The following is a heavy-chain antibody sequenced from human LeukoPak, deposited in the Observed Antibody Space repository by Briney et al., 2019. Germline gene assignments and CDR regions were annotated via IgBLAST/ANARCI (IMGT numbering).Heavy chain of an antibody. Sequence: PGGSLRLSCAGSGFTVSTNLMSWVRQAPGKGLEWVSTLYNDAFGSTTYYADSVTGRFTISRDNSQNTLFLQMSSLTAEDTAMYYCARELGGGGLHYFDYWGRGTLVTVSS. CDR2: LYNDAFGSTT. V-gene: IGHV3-53*01. CDR1: GFTVSTNL. CDR3: ARELGGGGLHYFDY. J-gene: IGHJ4*02. D-gene: IGHD3-16*01.